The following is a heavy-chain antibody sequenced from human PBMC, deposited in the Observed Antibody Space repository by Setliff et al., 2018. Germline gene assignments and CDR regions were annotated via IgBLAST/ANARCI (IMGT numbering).Heavy chain of an antibody. V-gene: IGHV3-21*01. D-gene: IGHD6-19*01. J-gene: IGHJ5*02. CDR1: GFIFSPYA. CDR2: ISGDASYT. Sequence: PGGSLRLSCEASGFIFSPYAMVWVRQAPGKGLEWVSIISGDASYTAYADSVTGRFTISRDNSKNSLYLQMNSLRAEDTAVYYCARRPSGGWFLNWFDPWGQGTLVTVSS. CDR3: ARRPSGGWFLNWFDP.